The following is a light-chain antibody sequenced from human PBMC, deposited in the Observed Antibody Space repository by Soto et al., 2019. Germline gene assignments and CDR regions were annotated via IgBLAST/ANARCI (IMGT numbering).Light chain of an antibody. CDR2: MGS. CDR1: QSLLHSNGYNY. Sequence: DIVVTQFPLSLPVTPGEPASISCNASQSLLHSNGYNYVDWYLQKPGQSPHLXIFMGSNRASGVPDRFSGSGSATDFALKISRVEAEDVGVYYCLQALQTPITFGQGTRLEIK. J-gene: IGKJ5*01. CDR3: LQALQTPIT. V-gene: IGKV2-28*01.